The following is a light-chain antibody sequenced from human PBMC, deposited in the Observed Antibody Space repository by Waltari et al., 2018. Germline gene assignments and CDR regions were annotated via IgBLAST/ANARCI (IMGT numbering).Light chain of an antibody. Sequence: QSALTQPPSASGSPGPSVTISCTGTSSDVGGYNYVSWYQPHPGKAPKLMIYEVSKRPSGVPDRFSGSKSGNTASLTVSGLQAEDEADYYCSSYAGSNNLFGGGTKLTVL. CDR2: EVS. CDR3: SSYAGSNNL. V-gene: IGLV2-8*01. CDR1: SSDVGGYNY. J-gene: IGLJ2*01.